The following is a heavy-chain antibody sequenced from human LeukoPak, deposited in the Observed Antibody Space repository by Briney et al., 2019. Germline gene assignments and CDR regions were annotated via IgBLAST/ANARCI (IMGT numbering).Heavy chain of an antibody. Sequence: PGGSLRLSCAASGFTFSSYSMNWVRQAPGKGLEWVSYISSSSSTIYYADSVKGRFTISRDNARNSLYLQMNSLRAEDTAVYYCARGSYYHPVDYWGQGTLVTVSS. J-gene: IGHJ4*02. D-gene: IGHD1-26*01. CDR1: GFTFSSYS. CDR3: ARGSYYHPVDY. V-gene: IGHV3-48*01. CDR2: ISSSSSTI.